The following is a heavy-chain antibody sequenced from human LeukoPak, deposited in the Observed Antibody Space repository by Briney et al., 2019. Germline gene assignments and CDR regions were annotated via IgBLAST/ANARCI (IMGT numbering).Heavy chain of an antibody. J-gene: IGHJ4*02. CDR3: AGDVVVVAATYLY. CDR1: GGSISSGGYS. CDR2: IYHSGST. Sequence: SETLSLTCAVPGGSISSGGYSWSWIRQPPGKGLEWIGYIYHSGSTYYNPSLKSRVTISVDRSKNQFSLKLSSVTAADTAVYYCAGDVVVVAATYLYWGQGTLVTVSS. V-gene: IGHV4-30-2*01. D-gene: IGHD2-15*01.